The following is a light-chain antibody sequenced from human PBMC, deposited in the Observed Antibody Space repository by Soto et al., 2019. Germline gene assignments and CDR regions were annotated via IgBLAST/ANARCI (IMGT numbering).Light chain of an antibody. Sequence: QSVLTQPPSTSGTPGQRVTISCSGSSSNIGSNTVNWYQHLPGTAPKLLIYSNNQRPSGVPVRFSGSKSGTSASLAVSGLQSEDEADYYCAAWDGSLRGYVFGTGTKVTVL. CDR2: SNN. CDR3: AAWDGSLRGYV. V-gene: IGLV1-44*01. J-gene: IGLJ1*01. CDR1: SSNIGSNT.